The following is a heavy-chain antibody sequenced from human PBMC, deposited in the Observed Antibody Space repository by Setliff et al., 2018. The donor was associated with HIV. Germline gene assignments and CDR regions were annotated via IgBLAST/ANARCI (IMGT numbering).Heavy chain of an antibody. Sequence: PGGSLRLSCTASGFMFNKNYMSWVRQAPGKGLEWVANINEDGSEKYYVDSVKGRFTISRDNAENSLSLQMNSLKTEDTAVYYCARGPASGDYSYYFDYWGQGTLVTVSS. J-gene: IGHJ4*02. V-gene: IGHV3-7*03. D-gene: IGHD3-22*01. CDR1: GFMFNKNY. CDR3: ARGPASGDYSYYFDY. CDR2: INEDGSEK.